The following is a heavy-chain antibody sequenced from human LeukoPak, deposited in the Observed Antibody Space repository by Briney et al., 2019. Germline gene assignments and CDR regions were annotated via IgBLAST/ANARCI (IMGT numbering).Heavy chain of an antibody. CDR2: IYTSGST. V-gene: IGHV4-4*07. D-gene: IGHD5-18*01. CDR1: GGSISSYY. J-gene: IGHJ6*03. Sequence: SETLSLTCTVSGGSISSYYWSWIRQPAGKGLEWIGRIYTSGSTNYNPSLKSRVTMSVDTSKNQFSLKLSSVTAADTAVYYCARAVDTAMVTGHYYYYYMDVWGKGTTVTVSS. CDR3: ARAVDTAMVTGHYYYYYMDV.